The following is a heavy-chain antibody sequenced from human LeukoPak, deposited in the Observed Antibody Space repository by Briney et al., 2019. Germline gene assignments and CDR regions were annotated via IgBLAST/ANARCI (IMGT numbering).Heavy chain of an antibody. CDR3: ARTSAVMKPFDS. V-gene: IGHV3-53*01. Sequence: PGGSLRLSRVASGFTVSSNYMSWVRQAPGKGLEWVSVFYSGGTTYYADSVKGRFTISRDSSKNALFLQMNNLRAEDTAMYFCARTSAVMKPFDSWGQGTLVTVSS. J-gene: IGHJ4*02. CDR1: GFTVSSNY. D-gene: IGHD2-21*01. CDR2: FYSGGTT.